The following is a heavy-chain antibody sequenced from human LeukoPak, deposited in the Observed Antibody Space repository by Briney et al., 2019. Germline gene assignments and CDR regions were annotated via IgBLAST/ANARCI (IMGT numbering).Heavy chain of an antibody. CDR3: ARVSYCDSSGYYFLSYVDY. V-gene: IGHV3-53*01. J-gene: IGHJ4*02. CDR2: IYSGGST. Sequence: GGSLRLSCAASGFTFSNAYMSWVRQAPGKGLEWVSVIYSGGSTYYADSVRGRFTISRDNSKNTLYLQMNSLGAEDTAVYYCARVSYCDSSGYYFLSYVDYWGQGTLVTVSS. D-gene: IGHD3-22*01. CDR1: GFTFSNAY.